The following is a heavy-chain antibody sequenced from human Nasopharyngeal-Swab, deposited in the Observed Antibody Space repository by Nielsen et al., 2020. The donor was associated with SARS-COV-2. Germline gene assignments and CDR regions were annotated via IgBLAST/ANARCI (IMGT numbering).Heavy chain of an antibody. V-gene: IGHV1-8*01. D-gene: IGHD3-22*01. J-gene: IGHJ6*02. CDR3: ARSDSSGYYLYYYGMDV. Sequence: CVRQDNGQGLEWMGWMNPNSGNTGYAQKFQGRVTMTRNTSISTAYMELSSLRSEDTAVYYCARSDSSGYYLYYYGMDVWGQGTTVTVSS. CDR2: MNPNSGNT.